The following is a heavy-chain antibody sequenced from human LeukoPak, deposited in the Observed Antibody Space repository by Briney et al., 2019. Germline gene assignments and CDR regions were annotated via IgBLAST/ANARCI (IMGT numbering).Heavy chain of an antibody. CDR2: INYSGST. J-gene: IGHJ4*02. Sequence: SETLSLTCTVSGDSINNYYWSWIRQPPGKGLEWIGNINYSGSTNYNPSLKSRVTISVDTSKNQFSLKLSSVTAADTAVYYCARATSLRSHFDYWGQGTLVTVSS. CDR1: GDSINNYY. V-gene: IGHV4-59*12. D-gene: IGHD5/OR15-5a*01. CDR3: ARATSLRSHFDY.